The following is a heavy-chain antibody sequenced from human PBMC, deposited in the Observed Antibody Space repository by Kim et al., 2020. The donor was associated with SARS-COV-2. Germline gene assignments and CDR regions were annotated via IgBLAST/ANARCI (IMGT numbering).Heavy chain of an antibody. D-gene: IGHD2-15*01. J-gene: IGHJ4*02. CDR3: AKEAWGYCSGGSCYSDY. CDR2: ISGSGGST. CDR1: GFTFSSYA. V-gene: IGHV3-23*01. Sequence: GGSLRLSCAASGFTFSSYAMSWVRQAPGKGLEWVSAISGSGGSTYYADSVKGRFTISRDNSKNTLYLQMNSLRAEDTAVYYCAKEAWGYCSGGSCYSDYWGQGTLVTVSS.